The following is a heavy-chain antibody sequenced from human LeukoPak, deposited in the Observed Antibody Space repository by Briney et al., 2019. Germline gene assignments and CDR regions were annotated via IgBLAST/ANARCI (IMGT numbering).Heavy chain of an antibody. Sequence: SVKVSCKASGYTFTSYGISWVRQAPGQGLEWMGGIIPIFGTANYAQKFQGRVTITADESTSTAYMELSSLRSEDTAVYYCARSDSSNLYFDYWGQGTLVTVSS. CDR3: ARSDSSNLYFDY. D-gene: IGHD3-22*01. J-gene: IGHJ4*02. CDR1: GYTFTSYG. CDR2: IIPIFGTA. V-gene: IGHV1-69*13.